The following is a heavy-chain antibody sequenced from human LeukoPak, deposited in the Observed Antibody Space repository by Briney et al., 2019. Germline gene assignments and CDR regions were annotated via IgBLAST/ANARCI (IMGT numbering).Heavy chain of an antibody. CDR2: ISSSSSYI. V-gene: IGHV3-21*04. Sequence: SGGSLRLSCAASGFTFSSYSMNWVRQAPGKGLEWVSSISSSSSYIYYADSVKGRFTISRDNAKNSLYLQMNSLRAEDTAVYYCAKDVLASLGAGYYMDVWGKGTTVTVSS. D-gene: IGHD2-8*02. J-gene: IGHJ6*03. CDR1: GFTFSSYS. CDR3: AKDVLASLGAGYYMDV.